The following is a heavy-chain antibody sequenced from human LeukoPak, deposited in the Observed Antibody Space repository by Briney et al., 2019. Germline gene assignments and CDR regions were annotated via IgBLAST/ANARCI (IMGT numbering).Heavy chain of an antibody. CDR3: ARQIWLQSFDY. CDR1: GYSFTSYW. J-gene: IGHJ4*02. Sequence: GASLQISCKGSGYSFTSYWIGWVRQMPGKGLEWMGIIYPGDSDTRYSPSFQGQVTISADKSISTAYLQWSSLKASDTAMYCCARQIWLQSFDYWGQGTLVTVSS. D-gene: IGHD5-24*01. CDR2: IYPGDSDT. V-gene: IGHV5-51*01.